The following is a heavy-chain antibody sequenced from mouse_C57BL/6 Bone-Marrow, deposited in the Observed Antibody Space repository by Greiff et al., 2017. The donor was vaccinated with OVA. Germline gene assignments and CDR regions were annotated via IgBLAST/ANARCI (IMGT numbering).Heavy chain of an antibody. V-gene: IGHV5-17*01. D-gene: IGHD3-2*02. J-gene: IGHJ2*01. CDR1: GFTFSDYG. CDR2: ISSGSSTI. Sequence: EVQLVESGGGLVKPGGSLKLSCAASGFTFSDYGMHWVRQAPEKGLEWVAYISSGSSTIYYADTVKGRFTISRDNAKNTLFLQMTSLRSEDTAMYYCAKGSPVDFDDWGQGTTLTVSS. CDR3: AKGSPVDFDD.